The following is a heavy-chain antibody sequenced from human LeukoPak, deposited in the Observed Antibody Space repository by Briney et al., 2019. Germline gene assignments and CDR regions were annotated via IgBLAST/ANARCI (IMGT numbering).Heavy chain of an antibody. CDR1: GGSIGSHY. J-gene: IGHJ3*02. V-gene: IGHV4-59*11. CDR2: IYYSGTT. Sequence: SETLSLTCTGSGGSIGSHYWSWIRQPPGEGLEWIGYIYYSGTTSYNPSLKSRVTISVDTSKNQFSLKLSSVTAADTAVYYCARDYYDSRGEAFDIWGLGTMVTVSS. CDR3: ARDYYDSRGEAFDI. D-gene: IGHD3-22*01.